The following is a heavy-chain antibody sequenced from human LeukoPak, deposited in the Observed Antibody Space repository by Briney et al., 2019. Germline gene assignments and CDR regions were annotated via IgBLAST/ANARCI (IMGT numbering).Heavy chain of an antibody. CDR2: IRYDGSNK. Sequence: GGSLRLPCAARGFTFSSYGMHWVRQAPRKGLEWVAFIRYDGSNKYYADSVKGRFTISRDNSKNTLDLQMNSLRAEDTAVYYCASITDYWGQGTLVTVSS. CDR3: ASITDY. J-gene: IGHJ4*02. CDR1: GFTFSSYG. V-gene: IGHV3-30*02. D-gene: IGHD2/OR15-2a*01.